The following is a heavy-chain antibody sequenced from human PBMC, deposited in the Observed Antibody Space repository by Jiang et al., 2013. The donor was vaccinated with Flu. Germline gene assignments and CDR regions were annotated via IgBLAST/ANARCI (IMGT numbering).Heavy chain of an antibody. Sequence: PGLVKPSQTLSLTCTVSGASVSSGTHYWSWIRQTAGKGLEWIGHIHTSGSVTFTPSLERRVTMSLDVSRSQFSLRLNSVTAADTAVYYCATGPSNWHDWYLDLWGRGTLVTVSS. J-gene: IGHJ2*01. CDR2: IHTSGSV. D-gene: IGHD1-20*01. V-gene: IGHV4-61*02. CDR1: GASVSSGTHY. CDR3: ATGPSNWHDWYLDL.